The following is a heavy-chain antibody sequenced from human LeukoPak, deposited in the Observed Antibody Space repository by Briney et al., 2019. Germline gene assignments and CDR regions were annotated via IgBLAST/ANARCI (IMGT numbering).Heavy chain of an antibody. J-gene: IGHJ6*03. Sequence: ASVKVSCKASGYTFTGYYMHWVRQAPGQGLEWMGWINPNSGGTNYAQKLQGRVTMTTDTSTSTAYMELRSLRSDDTAVYYCARGLFSHYDFWSGSYYYMDVWGKGTTVTVSS. D-gene: IGHD3-3*01. CDR3: ARGLFSHYDFWSGSYYYMDV. V-gene: IGHV1-2*02. CDR1: GYTFTGYY. CDR2: INPNSGGT.